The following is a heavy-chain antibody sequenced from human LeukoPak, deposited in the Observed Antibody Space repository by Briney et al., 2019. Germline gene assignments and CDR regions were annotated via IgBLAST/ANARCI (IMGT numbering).Heavy chain of an antibody. V-gene: IGHV3-64*01. J-gene: IGHJ4*02. D-gene: IGHD6-6*01. CDR3: AREYSSSSVDY. CDR2: ISSNGGST. Sequence: GGSLRLSCAASGFTFSSYAMHWLRQAPGKGLEYVSGISSNGGSTYYANSVKGRFTISRDNSKNTLYLQMGSLRAEDMAVYYCAREYSSSSVDYWGQGTLVTVSS. CDR1: GFTFSSYA.